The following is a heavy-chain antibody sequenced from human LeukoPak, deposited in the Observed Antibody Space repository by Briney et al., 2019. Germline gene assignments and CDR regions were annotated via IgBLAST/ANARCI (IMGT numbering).Heavy chain of an antibody. CDR1: GGSFSGYY. V-gene: IGHV4-34*01. Sequence: SATLSLTCAVYGGSFSGYYRSWIRPPPGKGLEWIGEINHSGSTNYNPSLKSRVTISVDTSKNQFSLKLSSVTAADTAVYYCARVFIGAIEREHFDYWGQGTLVSVSS. CDR2: INHSGST. CDR3: ARVFIGAIEREHFDY. D-gene: IGHD1-1*01. J-gene: IGHJ4*02.